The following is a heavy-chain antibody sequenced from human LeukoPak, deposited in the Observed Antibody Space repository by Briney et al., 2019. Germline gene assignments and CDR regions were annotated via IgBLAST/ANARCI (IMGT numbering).Heavy chain of an antibody. CDR1: GGSFSGYY. V-gene: IGHV4-34*01. CDR2: INHSGST. CDR3: ARLEGSRRLQGAGHYYYYMDV. Sequence: SETLSLTCAVYGGSFSGYYWSWIRQPPGKGLEWIGEINHSGSTNYNPSLKSRVTISVDTSKNQFSLKLSSVTAADTAVYYCARLEGSRRLQGAGHYYYYMDVWGRGTTVTISS. D-gene: IGHD5-24*01. J-gene: IGHJ6*03.